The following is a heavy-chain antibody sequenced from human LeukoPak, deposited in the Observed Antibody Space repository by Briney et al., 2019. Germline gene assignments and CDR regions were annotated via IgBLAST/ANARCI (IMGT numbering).Heavy chain of an antibody. V-gene: IGHV1-18*04. D-gene: IGHD2-15*01. CDR3: ARENPDIVVVVAATPGWFDP. CDR2: ISAYNGNT. J-gene: IGHJ5*02. Sequence: ASVKVSCTASGYTFTSYGISWVRQAPGQGLEWMGWISAYNGNTNYAQKLQGRVTMTTDTSTSTAYMELRSLRSDDTAVYYCARENPDIVVVVAATPGWFDPWGQGTLVTVSS. CDR1: GYTFTSYG.